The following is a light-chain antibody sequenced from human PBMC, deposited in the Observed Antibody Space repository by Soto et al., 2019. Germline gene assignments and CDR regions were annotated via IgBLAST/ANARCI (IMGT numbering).Light chain of an antibody. Sequence: QSVLTQPASVSGSPGQAITISCSGTSSDVGAFNYVSWYQQHPGKAPKLMIYDVSNRPSGVSNRFSGSKSGNTASLTISGPRAEDEADYYCNSYTSNNTYVFGTGTKLTVL. CDR3: NSYTSNNTYV. CDR1: SSDVGAFNY. J-gene: IGLJ1*01. CDR2: DVS. V-gene: IGLV2-14*03.